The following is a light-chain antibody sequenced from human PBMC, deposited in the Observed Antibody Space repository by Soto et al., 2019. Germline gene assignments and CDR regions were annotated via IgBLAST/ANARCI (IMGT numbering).Light chain of an antibody. V-gene: IGKV3-20*01. Sequence: EIVLTQSPGTLSLSPGERATLSCRASQSVSSSYLAWYQQKPGQAPRLLIYGASSSATGIPDRFSGSGSGPDVPLTISRLEPEDGAVYYCQQYGISPSFGQGTKVEIK. CDR2: GAS. CDR3: QQYGISPS. J-gene: IGKJ1*01. CDR1: QSVSSSY.